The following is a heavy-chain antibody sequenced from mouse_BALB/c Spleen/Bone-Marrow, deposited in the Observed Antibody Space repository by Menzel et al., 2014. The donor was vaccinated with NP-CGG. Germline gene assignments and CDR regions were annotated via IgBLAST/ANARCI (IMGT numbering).Heavy chain of an antibody. J-gene: IGHJ4*01. D-gene: IGHD1-1*01. Sequence: DVQLVESGGGLVKPGGSLKLSCAASGFTFSGYATSWVRQTPEKRLEWVASISSGGTTYYPDSVKGRFTISRDNARNILYLQMSSLRSEDTAMYYCAGITTVDYWGQGTSVTVSS. V-gene: IGHV5-6-5*01. CDR2: ISSGGTT. CDR1: GFTFSGYA. CDR3: AGITTVDY.